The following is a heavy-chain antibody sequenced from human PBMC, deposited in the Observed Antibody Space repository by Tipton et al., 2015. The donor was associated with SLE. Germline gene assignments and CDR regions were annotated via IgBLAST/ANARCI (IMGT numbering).Heavy chain of an antibody. Sequence: TLSLTCSVSGGSISSDFWSWIRQPPGKGLQLIGYMFNGGSTNFNPSLKSRVTISVDTSKNQFSLRLSSVTAADTAVYYCARGYFYYNYAMDVWGQGTTVTVS. V-gene: IGHV4-59*01. CDR1: GGSISSDF. CDR3: ARGYFYYNYAMDV. J-gene: IGHJ6*02. CDR2: MFNGGST.